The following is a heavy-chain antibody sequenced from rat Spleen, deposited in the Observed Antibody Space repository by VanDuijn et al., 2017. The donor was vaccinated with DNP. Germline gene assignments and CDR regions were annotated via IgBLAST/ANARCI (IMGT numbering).Heavy chain of an antibody. V-gene: IGHV5-31*01. Sequence: EVQLVEAGGDLVQPGRSLKLSCVASGFTFNNYWMTWIRQVPGKGLEWLASITSSGGNTDYPDSVKGRFTISRDNAKNTLYLQMDSLRSEDTATYYCATFEGRDAWGQGTSVTVSS. CDR3: ATFEGRDA. D-gene: IGHD1-11*01. CDR2: ITSSGGNT. J-gene: IGHJ4*01. CDR1: GFTFNNYW.